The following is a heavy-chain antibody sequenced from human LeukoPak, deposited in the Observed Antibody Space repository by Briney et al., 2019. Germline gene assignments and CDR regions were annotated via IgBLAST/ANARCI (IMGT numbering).Heavy chain of an antibody. Sequence: GGSLRLSCAASGFTFSSYEMNWVRPAPGKGLEWVSYISSSGSTIYYADSVKGRFTISRDNAKNSLYLQMNSLRAEDTAVYYCATHYYDSKNYWGQGTLVTVSS. D-gene: IGHD3-22*01. CDR1: GFTFSSYE. V-gene: IGHV3-48*03. CDR3: ATHYYDSKNY. J-gene: IGHJ4*02. CDR2: ISSSGSTI.